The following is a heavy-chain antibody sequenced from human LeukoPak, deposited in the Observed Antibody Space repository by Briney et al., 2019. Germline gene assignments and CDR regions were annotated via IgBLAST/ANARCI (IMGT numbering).Heavy chain of an antibody. CDR2: IKSKTDRGTT. CDR1: GFTFSNAW. Sequence: PGGSLRLSCAASGFTFSNAWMSWVRQAPGKGLEWVGRIKSKTDRGTTDYAAPVKGRFTISRDDSKNTLYLQMNSLKTEDTAVYYCTTESPPSMTTVTMYYFDYWGRGTLVTVSS. D-gene: IGHD4-17*01. CDR3: TTESPPSMTTVTMYYFDY. V-gene: IGHV3-15*01. J-gene: IGHJ4*02.